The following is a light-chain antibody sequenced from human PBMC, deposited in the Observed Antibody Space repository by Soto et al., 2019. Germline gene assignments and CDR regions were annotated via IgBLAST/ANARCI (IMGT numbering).Light chain of an antibody. CDR2: GAS. Sequence: EIVMTQSPATLSVSPGERATLSCRASQSVSSNLAWYQQKPGRAPRLLIYGASTRATGIPAMFIGSGSGTEFTLTNNSLQSEDFAVYYCQQYNNWTPLTFGGGTKVEIK. V-gene: IGKV3-15*01. CDR3: QQYNNWTPLT. J-gene: IGKJ4*01. CDR1: QSVSSN.